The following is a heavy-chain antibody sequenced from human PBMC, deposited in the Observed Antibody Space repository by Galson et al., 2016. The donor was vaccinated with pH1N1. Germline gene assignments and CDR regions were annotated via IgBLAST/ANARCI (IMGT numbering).Heavy chain of an antibody. J-gene: IGHJ5*02. CDR2: IHYNGNT. V-gene: IGHV4-39*01. CDR1: GGSIRSSSYY. Sequence: SLTCSVSGGSIRSSSYYWGWIRQPPGKGLEWIATIHYNGNTYHNPSLKSRGTMSVDTSKIKFSLQLSSMTAADTSVYYCARQGGHADRWQGYFDLWGQGTLVTVSS. CDR3: ARQGGHADRWQGYFDL. D-gene: IGHD1-1*01.